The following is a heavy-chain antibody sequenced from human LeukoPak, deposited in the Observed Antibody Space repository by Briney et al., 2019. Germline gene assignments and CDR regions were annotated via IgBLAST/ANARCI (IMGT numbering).Heavy chain of an antibody. D-gene: IGHD2-2*01. CDR1: GFTFSSYS. J-gene: IGHJ4*02. Sequence: GGSLRLSCAASGFTFSSYSMNWVRQAPGKGLEWVSSISSSSSYIYYADSVKGRFTISRDNAKNSLYLQMNSLRAEDTAVYYCARASAADCSSTGCYVGDFDYWGQGTLVTVSS. CDR3: ARASAADCSSTGCYVGDFDY. CDR2: ISSSSSYI. V-gene: IGHV3-21*01.